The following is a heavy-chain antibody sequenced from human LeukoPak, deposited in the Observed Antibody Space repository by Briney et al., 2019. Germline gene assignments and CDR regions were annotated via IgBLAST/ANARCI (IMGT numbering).Heavy chain of an antibody. CDR3: ARRGIAVAEIDY. D-gene: IGHD6-19*01. J-gene: IGHJ4*02. Sequence: SETLSLTCTVPGGSISSSSYYWGWIRQPPGKGLEWIGSIYYSGSTYYNPSLKSRVTISVDTSKNQFSLKLSSVTAADTAVYYCARRGIAVAEIDYWGQGTLVTVSS. CDR2: IYYSGST. CDR1: GGSISSSSYY. V-gene: IGHV4-39*01.